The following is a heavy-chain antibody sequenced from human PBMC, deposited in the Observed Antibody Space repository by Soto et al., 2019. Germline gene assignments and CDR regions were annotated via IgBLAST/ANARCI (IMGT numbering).Heavy chain of an antibody. V-gene: IGHV3-33*01. D-gene: IGHD2-21*01. CDR3: ARDCGGRNSISYYFDY. Sequence: GGSLRLSCAASGFTFSSYGMHWVRQAPGKGLEWVAVIWYDGSNKYYADSVKGRFTISRDNSKNTLYLQMNSLRAEDTAVYYCARDCGGRNSISYYFDYWGQGTLVTVSS. CDR2: IWYDGSNK. CDR1: GFTFSSYG. J-gene: IGHJ4*02.